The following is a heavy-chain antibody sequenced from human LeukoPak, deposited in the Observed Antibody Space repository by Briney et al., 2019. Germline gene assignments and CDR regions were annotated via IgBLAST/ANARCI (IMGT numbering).Heavy chain of an antibody. CDR3: AKDLYVVVTATFDY. D-gene: IGHD2-21*02. Sequence: PGGSLRLSCAASGFTFNTYGMSWLRQAPGKGLEWVSTITGSGTTKYYADSVKGRFTISRDNSKNTVYLQMNSLRAEDTAIYYCAKDLYVVVTATFDYWGQGTLVTVSS. CDR1: GFTFNTYG. V-gene: IGHV3-23*01. CDR2: ITGSGTTK. J-gene: IGHJ4*02.